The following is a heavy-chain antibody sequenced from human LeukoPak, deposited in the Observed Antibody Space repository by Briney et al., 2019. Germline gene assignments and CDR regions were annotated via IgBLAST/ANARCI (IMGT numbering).Heavy chain of an antibody. Sequence: GGSLRLSCAASGFTFDDYAMHWVRQAPGKGLEWVSGISWNSGSIGYADSVKGRFTISRDNAKNSLYLQMNSLRAEDTALYYCAKGGQQLDYWGQGTLVTVSS. V-gene: IGHV3-9*01. D-gene: IGHD6-13*01. CDR1: GFTFDDYA. CDR3: AKGGQQLDY. CDR2: ISWNSGSI. J-gene: IGHJ4*02.